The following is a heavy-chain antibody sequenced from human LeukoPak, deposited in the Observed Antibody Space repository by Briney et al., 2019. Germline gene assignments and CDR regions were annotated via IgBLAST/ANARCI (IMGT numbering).Heavy chain of an antibody. D-gene: IGHD2-21*02. CDR2: IIPIFGTA. Sequence: KVSCKASGGTFSSYAISWVRQAPGQGLEWMGGIIPIFGTANYAQKFQGRVTITTDESTSTAYMELSSLRSEDTAVYYCASHAATYCGGDCYSDYWGQGTLVTVSS. J-gene: IGHJ4*02. CDR3: ASHAATYCGGDCYSDY. V-gene: IGHV1-69*05. CDR1: GGTFSSYA.